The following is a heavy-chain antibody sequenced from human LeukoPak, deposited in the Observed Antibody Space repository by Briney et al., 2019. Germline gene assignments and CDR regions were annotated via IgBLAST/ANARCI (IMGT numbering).Heavy chain of an antibody. Sequence: GASVKVSCKASGYTFTGYYMHWVRQAPGQGLEWMGWINPNTGGTNYVQKFQGRVTMTRDTSISTVYMELSRLRSDDTALYYCARAAFPNSFDYWGQGTLVTVSS. D-gene: IGHD2-21*01. CDR2: INPNTGGT. J-gene: IGHJ4*02. V-gene: IGHV1-2*02. CDR1: GYTFTGYY. CDR3: ARAAFPNSFDY.